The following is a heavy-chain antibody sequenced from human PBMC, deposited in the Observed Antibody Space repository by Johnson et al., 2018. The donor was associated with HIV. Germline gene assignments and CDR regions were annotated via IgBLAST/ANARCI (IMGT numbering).Heavy chain of an antibody. D-gene: IGHD6-13*01. V-gene: IGHV3-74*01. J-gene: IGHJ3*02. Sequence: VQLVESGGGLVQPGGSLRLSCGASGFTFSNYWMQWVRQAPGKGLVWVSRINGDGSRSTYADSVTGRFTISRDNSKNTLYLQMNSLRAEDTAVYYCASDHSSSWTPGDAFDIWGQGTMVTVSS. CDR2: INGDGSRS. CDR3: ASDHSSSWTPGDAFDI. CDR1: GFTFSNYW.